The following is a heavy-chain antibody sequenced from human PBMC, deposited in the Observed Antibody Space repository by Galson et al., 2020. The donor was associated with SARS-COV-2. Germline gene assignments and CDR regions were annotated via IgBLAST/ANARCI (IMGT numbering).Heavy chain of an antibody. CDR3: ARDPYSNYGYYYYGMGV. D-gene: IGHD4-4*01. Sequence: SETLSLTCTVSGGSISSGGYYWSWIRQHPGKGLEWIGYIYYSGSTYYNPSLKSRVTISVDTSKNQFSLKLSSVTAAYTAGYYCARDPYSNYGYYYYGMGVWGQGTTVTVSS. V-gene: IGHV4-31*03. CDR1: GGSISSGGYY. J-gene: IGHJ6*02. CDR2: IYYSGST.